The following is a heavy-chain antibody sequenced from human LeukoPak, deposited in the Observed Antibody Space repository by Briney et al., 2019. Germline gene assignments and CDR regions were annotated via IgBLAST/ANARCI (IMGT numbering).Heavy chain of an antibody. CDR3: ARHSETTTYYFDY. CDR2: IYYSGST. V-gene: IGHV4-39*01. Sequence: SETLSLTCTVSGGSISSSSSYWGWIRQPPGTGLEWLGSIYYSGSTYYNPSLKSQVTISVDTSKNQFSLKLSSVTAADTAVYYCARHSETTTYYFDYWGQGTLVTVSS. J-gene: IGHJ4*02. D-gene: IGHD1-1*01. CDR1: GGSISSSSSY.